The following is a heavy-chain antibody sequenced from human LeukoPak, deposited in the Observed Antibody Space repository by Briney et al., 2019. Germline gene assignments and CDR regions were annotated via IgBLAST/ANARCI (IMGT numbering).Heavy chain of an antibody. CDR3: ARPPFLRGYSYGF. CDR2: INPNSGGT. D-gene: IGHD5-18*01. Sequence: GASVKVSCKASGYTFTGYHMHWVRQAPGQGLEWMGWINPNSGGTNYAQKFQGRVTMTRDTSISTAYMELSRLRSDDTAVYYCARPPFLRGYSYGFWGQGTLVTVSS. CDR1: GYTFTGYH. J-gene: IGHJ4*02. V-gene: IGHV1-2*02.